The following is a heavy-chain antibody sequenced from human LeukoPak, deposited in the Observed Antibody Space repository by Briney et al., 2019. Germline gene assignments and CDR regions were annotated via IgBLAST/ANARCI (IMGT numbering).Heavy chain of an antibody. Sequence: GGSLRLSCAASGFTFSNHAMSWVRQAPGMGLEWVSSISGSGGSTFQADSVKGRFTISRDNSKNTLYLQMNSLRAEDTAVYYCARGTTTLYYDSSGYIPSAFDIWGQGTMVTVSS. CDR3: ARGTTTLYYDSSGYIPSAFDI. J-gene: IGHJ3*02. D-gene: IGHD3-22*01. CDR1: GFTFSNHA. CDR2: ISGSGGST. V-gene: IGHV3-23*01.